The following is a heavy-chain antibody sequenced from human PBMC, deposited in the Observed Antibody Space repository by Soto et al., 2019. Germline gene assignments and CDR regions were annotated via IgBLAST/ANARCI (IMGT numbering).Heavy chain of an antibody. D-gene: IGHD3-22*01. V-gene: IGHV1-58*01. CDR3: AADSPYYYDSSGYYLDY. Sequence: SVKVSCKASGLTFTSSAVQWVRQARGQRLEWIGWIVVGSGNTNYAQKFQERVTITRDMSTSTAYMELSSLRSEDTAVYYCAADSPYYYDSSGYYLDYWGQGTLVTVSS. CDR1: GLTFTSSA. CDR2: IVVGSGNT. J-gene: IGHJ4*02.